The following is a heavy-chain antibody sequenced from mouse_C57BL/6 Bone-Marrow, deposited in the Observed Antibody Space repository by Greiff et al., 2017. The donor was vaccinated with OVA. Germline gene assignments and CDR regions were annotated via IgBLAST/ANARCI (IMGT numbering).Heavy chain of an antibody. CDR2: IYPRSGNT. D-gene: IGHD2-3*01. V-gene: IGHV1-81*01. Sequence: QVQLQQSGAELARPGASVKLSCKASGYTFTSYGISWVKQRTGQGLEWIGEIYPRSGNTYYNEKFKGKATLTADKSSSTAYMELRSLTSEDSAVYFCAREGYYLYYYAMDYWGQGTSVTVSS. CDR3: AREGYYLYYYAMDY. J-gene: IGHJ4*01. CDR1: GYTFTSYG.